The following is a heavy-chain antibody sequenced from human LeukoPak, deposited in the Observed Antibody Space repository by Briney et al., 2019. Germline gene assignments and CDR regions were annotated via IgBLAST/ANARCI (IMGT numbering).Heavy chain of an antibody. CDR2: IYYSGST. CDR1: GDSISSSSSY. V-gene: IGHV4-39*01. D-gene: IGHD2-15*01. CDR3: XXXIVVVVAATGPRPWYFDL. Sequence: SETLSLTCSVSGDSISSSSSYWGWIRQPPGKGLEWIGSIYYSGSTYYNPSLKSRVTISVDTSKNQFSLKLSSVTAADTAVYXXXXXIVVVVAATGPRPWYFDLWGRGTLVTVSS. J-gene: IGHJ2*01.